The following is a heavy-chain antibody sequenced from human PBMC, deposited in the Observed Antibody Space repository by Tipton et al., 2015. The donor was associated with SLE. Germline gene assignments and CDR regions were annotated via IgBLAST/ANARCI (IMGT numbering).Heavy chain of an antibody. CDR3: AAYRDDSTWSRWFDP. CDR1: GGSINSAGYY. V-gene: IGHV4-31*03. CDR2: IYYIGST. Sequence: TLSPTCTVSGGSINSAGYYWSWIRQHPGKGLEWIGYIYYIGSTYYNPSLKSRVSISIDTSKNQFSLNMNSLTAADTAVYYCAAYRDDSTWSRWFDPWGQGTLVTVSS. D-gene: IGHD6-13*01. J-gene: IGHJ5*02.